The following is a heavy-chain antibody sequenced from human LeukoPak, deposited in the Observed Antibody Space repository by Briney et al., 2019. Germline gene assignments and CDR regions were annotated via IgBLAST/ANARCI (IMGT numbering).Heavy chain of an antibody. V-gene: IGHV4-34*01. CDR3: VRGRTSNWFDP. CDR2: INHSGST. Sequence: SETLSLTCAVYGGSFSGYYWSWIRQPPGKGLEWIGEINHSGSTNYNPSLKSRVTTSVDTSKNQLSLELTSVTAADTAVYYCVRGRTSNWFDPWGQGTLVTVSS. CDR1: GGSFSGYY. J-gene: IGHJ5*02. D-gene: IGHD1-14*01.